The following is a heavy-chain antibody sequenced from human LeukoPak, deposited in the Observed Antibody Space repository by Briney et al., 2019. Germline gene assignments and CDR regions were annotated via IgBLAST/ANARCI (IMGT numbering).Heavy chain of an antibody. CDR2: INQSGST. D-gene: IGHD6-19*01. CDR3: ARGVVAGTNYFDY. J-gene: IGHJ4*02. CDR1: GGSFSGYY. Sequence: SETLSLTCAVYGGSFSGYYWSWIRQPPGKGLEWIGEINQSGSTNYNPSLKSRVTISVDTSKNQFSLKLSSVTAADTAVYYCARGVVAGTNYFDYWGQGTLVTVSS. V-gene: IGHV4-34*01.